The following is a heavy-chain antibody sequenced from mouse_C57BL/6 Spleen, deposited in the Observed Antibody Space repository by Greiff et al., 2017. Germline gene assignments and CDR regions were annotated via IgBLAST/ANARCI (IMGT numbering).Heavy chain of an antibody. J-gene: IGHJ3*01. CDR2: INPNNGGT. CDR1: GYTFTDYN. D-gene: IGHD2-5*01. V-gene: IGHV1-18*01. Sequence: EVQLQQSGPELVKPGASVKIPCKASGYTFTDYNMDWVKQSHGKSLEWIGDINPNNGGTIYNQKFKGKATLTVDKSSSTAYMELRSLTSEDTAVYYCARRGLSSNSWFAYWGQGTLVTVSA. CDR3: ARRGLSSNSWFAY.